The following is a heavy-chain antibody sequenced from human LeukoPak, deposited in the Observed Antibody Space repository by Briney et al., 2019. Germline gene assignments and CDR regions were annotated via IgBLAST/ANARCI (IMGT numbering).Heavy chain of an antibody. V-gene: IGHV1-69*05. Sequence: SVKVSCKASGGTFSSYAISWVRQAPGQGLEWMGGIIPIFGTANYAQKFQGRVTITTDESTSTAYMELSSLRSEDTAVYYCATVGTVTTGNYYYYMDVWGKGTTVTVSS. CDR1: GGTFSSYA. CDR3: ATVGTVTTGNYYYYMDV. J-gene: IGHJ6*03. D-gene: IGHD4-11*01. CDR2: IIPIFGTA.